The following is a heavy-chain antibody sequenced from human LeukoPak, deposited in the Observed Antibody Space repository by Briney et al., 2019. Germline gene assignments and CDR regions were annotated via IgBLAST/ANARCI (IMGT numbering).Heavy chain of an antibody. CDR2: MNPNSGNT. CDR3: ARGMAARRFYYYYYYMDV. CDR1: GGTFSSYA. Sequence: ASVKVSCKASGGTFSSYAISWVRQAPGQGLEWMGWMNPNSGNTGYAQKFQGRVTITRNTSISTAYMELSSLRSEDTAVYYCARGMAARRFYYYYYYMDVWGKGTTVTVSS. J-gene: IGHJ6*03. V-gene: IGHV1-8*03. D-gene: IGHD6-6*01.